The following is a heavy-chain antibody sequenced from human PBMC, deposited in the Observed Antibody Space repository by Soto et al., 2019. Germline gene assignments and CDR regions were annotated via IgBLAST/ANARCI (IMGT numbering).Heavy chain of an antibody. V-gene: IGHV1-3*01. CDR2: INAGNGNT. CDR1: GYTLNTYY. Sequence: ASVKVSCKPSGYTLNTYYLHWVRQAPGQGLEWMGWINAGNGNTKYSQKFQGRVTITRDTSASTAYMELSSLRSEDTAVYYCASPSPRDTAMVKVWYYYYGMDVWGQGTTVTSP. D-gene: IGHD5-18*01. CDR3: ASPSPRDTAMVKVWYYYYGMDV. J-gene: IGHJ6*02.